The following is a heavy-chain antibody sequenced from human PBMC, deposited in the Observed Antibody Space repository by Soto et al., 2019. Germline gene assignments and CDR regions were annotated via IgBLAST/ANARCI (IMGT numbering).Heavy chain of an antibody. CDR1: GYTFTSDD. CDR3: ARGRGRFLEWLS. D-gene: IGHD3-3*01. CDR2: MNPNSGNT. V-gene: IGHV1-8*01. Sequence: GVSVKVSWKASGYTFTSDDINWVRQATGQGLEWMGWMNPNSGNTGYAQKFQGRVTMTRNTSISTAYMELSSLRSEDTAVYYCARGRGRFLEWLSWGQGTLVTVSS. J-gene: IGHJ5*02.